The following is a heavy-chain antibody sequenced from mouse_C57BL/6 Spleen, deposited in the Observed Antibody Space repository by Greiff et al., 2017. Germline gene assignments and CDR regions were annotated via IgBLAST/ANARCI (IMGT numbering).Heavy chain of an antibody. D-gene: IGHD2-5*01. V-gene: IGHV1-82*01. J-gene: IGHJ4*01. Sequence: VNLVESGPELVKPGASVKISCKASGYAFSSSWMNWVKQRPGKGLEWIGRIYPGDGDTNYNGKFKGKATLTADKSSSTAYMQLSSLTSEDSAVYFCARVDYSNPMDYWGQGTSVTVSS. CDR2: IYPGDGDT. CDR1: GYAFSSSW. CDR3: ARVDYSNPMDY.